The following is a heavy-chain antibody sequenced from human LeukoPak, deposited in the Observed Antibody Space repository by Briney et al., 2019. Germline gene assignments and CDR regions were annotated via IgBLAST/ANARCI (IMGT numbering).Heavy chain of an antibody. CDR2: IYHSGQT. CDR3: ARGHDGGLGY. J-gene: IGHJ4*02. D-gene: IGHD4-23*01. V-gene: IGHV4-4*02. CDR1: GDSISSGNW. Sequence: SGTLSLTCTVSGDSISSGNWWSWVRQPPGKGLEWIGEIYHSGQTNYNSSLKSRVTISVDKSKKKFSLKLSSVTAADTAVYYCARGHDGGLGYWGQGTLVTVSS.